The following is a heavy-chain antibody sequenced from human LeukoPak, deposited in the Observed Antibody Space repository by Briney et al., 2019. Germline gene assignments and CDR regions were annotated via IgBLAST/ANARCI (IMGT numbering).Heavy chain of an antibody. CDR1: GGSFSGYY. Sequence: SETLSLTCAVYGGSFSGYYWSWIRQPPGEGLEWIGEINHSGSTNYNPSLKSRVTISVDTSKNQFSLKLSSVTAADTAVYYCARGSGSYYEGWFDPWGQGTLVTVSS. J-gene: IGHJ5*02. CDR3: ARGSGSYYEGWFDP. CDR2: INHSGST. V-gene: IGHV4-34*01. D-gene: IGHD3-10*01.